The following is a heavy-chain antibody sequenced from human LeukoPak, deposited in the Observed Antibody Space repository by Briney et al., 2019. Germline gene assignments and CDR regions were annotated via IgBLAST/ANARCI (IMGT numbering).Heavy chain of an antibody. CDR3: AREMAV. V-gene: IGHV3-30-3*01. D-gene: IGHD2-8*01. CDR2: ISYDGSNK. J-gene: IGHJ4*02. Sequence: GGSLRLSCAASGFTFDTYAMYWVRQAPGKGLEWVAVISYDGSNKYYADAVKGRFTISRDNSKNTLYLQMNSLRAEDTAVYYCAREMAVWGQGALVTVSS. CDR1: GFTFDTYA.